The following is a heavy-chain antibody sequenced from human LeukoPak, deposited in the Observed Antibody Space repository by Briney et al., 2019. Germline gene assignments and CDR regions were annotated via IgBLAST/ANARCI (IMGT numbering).Heavy chain of an antibody. D-gene: IGHD4-17*01. CDR3: ARRPSPRGDYDAFDI. J-gene: IGHJ3*02. V-gene: IGHV4-34*01. Sequence: SETLSLTCAVYGGSFSGYYWSWIRQPPGKGPEWIGEINHSGSTNYNPSLKSRVTISVDTSKNQFSLKLSSVTAADTAVYYCARRPSPRGDYDAFDIWGQGTMVTVSS. CDR2: INHSGST. CDR1: GGSFSGYY.